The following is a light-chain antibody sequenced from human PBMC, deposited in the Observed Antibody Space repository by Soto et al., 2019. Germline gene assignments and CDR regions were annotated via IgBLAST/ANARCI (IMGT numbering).Light chain of an antibody. CDR2: EVN. V-gene: IGLV2-14*01. Sequence: QSPLIQPASLRGSPGQSITISCTGTISDIGAYDYVSWFQQHPGKAPKLMISEVNNRPSGVSNRFSGSKSGNTAYLTISGLQVEDEAEYFGFSFTTTSTHVFGTGTRSPS. CDR1: ISDIGAYDY. J-gene: IGLJ1*01. CDR3: FSFTTTSTHV.